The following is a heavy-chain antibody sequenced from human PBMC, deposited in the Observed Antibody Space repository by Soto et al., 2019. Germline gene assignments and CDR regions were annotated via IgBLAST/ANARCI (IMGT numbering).Heavy chain of an antibody. Sequence: QMQLVQSGPEVKKPGTSVKVSCKASGYTFTSSAVQWVREARGQRLEWIGWIVVGSGNTNYAQKFQERVTITRDMSTSTAYMELSSLRSEDTAVYYCASGEYSSSTRSQGYWGQGTLVTVSS. CDR2: IVVGSGNT. D-gene: IGHD6-6*01. J-gene: IGHJ4*02. CDR1: GYTFTSSA. CDR3: ASGEYSSSTRSQGY. V-gene: IGHV1-58*01.